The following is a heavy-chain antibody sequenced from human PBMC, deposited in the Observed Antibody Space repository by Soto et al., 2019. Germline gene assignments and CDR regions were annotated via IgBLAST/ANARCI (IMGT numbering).Heavy chain of an antibody. CDR1: CGAIISGGSY. CDR2: IYYSGNT. Sequence: SETLSLTCTFSCGAIISGGSYWGWIRQPPGKGLEWIGYIYYSGNTYFNPSLKSRVTLSVDTSKNQFSLNLSSVTGADTAVYYCVRYCSTTKCPFDYWGQGTLVTVSS. D-gene: IGHD2-2*01. J-gene: IGHJ4*02. V-gene: IGHV4-30-4*01. CDR3: VRYCSTTKCPFDY.